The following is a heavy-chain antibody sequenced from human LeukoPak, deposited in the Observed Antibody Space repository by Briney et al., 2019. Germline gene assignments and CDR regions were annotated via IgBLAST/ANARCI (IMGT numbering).Heavy chain of an antibody. CDR2: IYYSGST. D-gene: IGHD3-22*01. Sequence: SETLSLTCTVSGGSISSYYWSWIRQPPGKGLEWIGYIYYSGSTNYNPSLKSRVTISVDTSKNQFSLKLSSVTAADTAVFYCARGWYDGSGYGLDYWGRGTLVTVSS. CDR3: ARGWYDGSGYGLDY. J-gene: IGHJ4*02. CDR1: GGSISSYY. V-gene: IGHV4-59*01.